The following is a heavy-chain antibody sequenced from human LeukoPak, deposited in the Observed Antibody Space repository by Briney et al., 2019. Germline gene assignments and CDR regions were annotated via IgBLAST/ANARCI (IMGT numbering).Heavy chain of an antibody. CDR3: ARDRFLPSGTHPLGMDV. J-gene: IGHJ6*02. D-gene: IGHD1-26*01. CDR2: INSDGSST. Sequence: PGGSLRLSCAASGFTFSSYWMHWVRQAPGKGLVWVSRINSDGSSTSYADSVKGRFTISRDSAKNTLYLQMNSLRAEDTAVYYCARDRFLPSGTHPLGMDVWGQGTTVTVSS. V-gene: IGHV3-74*01. CDR1: GFTFSSYW.